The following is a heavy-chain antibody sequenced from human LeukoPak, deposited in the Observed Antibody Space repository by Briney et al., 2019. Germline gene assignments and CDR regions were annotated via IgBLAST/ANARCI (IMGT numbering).Heavy chain of an antibody. CDR2: IYYSGST. J-gene: IGHJ5*02. CDR3: ARRMGSTSLNWFDP. Sequence: PSETLSLTCTVSGGSLSHYYWSWIRQPPGKGLDGIGYIYYSGSTNYNPSLKSRVTISVDTSKNQFSLKLSSVTAADTAVYYCARRMGSTSLNWFDPWGQGTLVTVSS. CDR1: GGSLSHYY. V-gene: IGHV4-59*01. D-gene: IGHD2-2*01.